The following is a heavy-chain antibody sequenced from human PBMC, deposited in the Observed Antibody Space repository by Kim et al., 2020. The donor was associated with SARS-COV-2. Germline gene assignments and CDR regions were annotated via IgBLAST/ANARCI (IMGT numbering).Heavy chain of an antibody. CDR2: IFYSGNT. V-gene: IGHV4-59*01. J-gene: IGHJ4*02. Sequence: SETLSLTCTVSSDSFSAYYWSWIRQFPGKGLEWIGYIFYSGNTNFSSSLKSRVTISWDTSRSQFSLDLTSVTEADTAVYYCARSEGRASWHQFDYWGQGILVAVSS. CDR1: SDSFSAYY. CDR3: ARSEGRASWHQFDY.